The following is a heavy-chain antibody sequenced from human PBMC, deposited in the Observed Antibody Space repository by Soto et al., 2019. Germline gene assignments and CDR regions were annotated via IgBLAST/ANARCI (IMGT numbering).Heavy chain of an antibody. V-gene: IGHV3-30*03. J-gene: IGHJ4*02. CDR1: GFPFTTYG. D-gene: IGHD3-10*01. CDR2: ISYDGSNT. Sequence: QVQLVESGGGVVQPGRSLRLSCAASGFPFTTYGMHWVREGPGKGLEWVAVISYDGSNTYYADSVKGRFTISRDNSKNTLSLQMNRLRPEDTALYYCVGGQYYFDYRGQGTLVTVSS. CDR3: VGGQYYFDY.